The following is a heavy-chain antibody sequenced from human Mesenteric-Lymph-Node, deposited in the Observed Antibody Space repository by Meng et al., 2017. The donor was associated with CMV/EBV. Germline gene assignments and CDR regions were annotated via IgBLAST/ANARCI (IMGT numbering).Heavy chain of an antibody. V-gene: IGHV3-74*01. CDR1: GFSFSSYW. Sequence: GGSLRLSCAASGFSFSSYWMHWVRQAPGKGLVWVSRINSDGSSISYADYVKGRFTISRDNAKNTLYLQMNSLRAEDSAVYYCARGPTGDEGHHDTSGFYHYFDHWGQGTLVTVSS. D-gene: IGHD3-22*01. CDR3: ARGPTGDEGHHDTSGFYHYFDH. J-gene: IGHJ4*02. CDR2: INSDGSSI.